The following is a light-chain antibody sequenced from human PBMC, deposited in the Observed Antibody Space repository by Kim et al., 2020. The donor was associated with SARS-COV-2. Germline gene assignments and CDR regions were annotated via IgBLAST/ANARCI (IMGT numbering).Light chain of an antibody. CDR2: DVS. Sequence: GQSITISCTGTGSDVGGYNYVSWYQQHPGEAPKLILFDVSQRPSGVSNRFSGSKSGNTASLTISGLQAEDEADYHCSSYTSSRTWVFGGGTKLTVL. CDR1: GSDVGGYNY. CDR3: SSYTSSRTWV. V-gene: IGLV2-14*04. J-gene: IGLJ3*02.